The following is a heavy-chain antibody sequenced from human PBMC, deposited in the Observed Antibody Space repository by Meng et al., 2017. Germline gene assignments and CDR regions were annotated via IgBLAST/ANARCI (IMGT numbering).Heavy chain of an antibody. CDR1: GFTFSGYG. Sequence: VQRGWSWGGVVHPGRYLRLSCVAFGFTFSGYGMHWGRRAAGKGLEWVAVIWYDGSNKYYADSVKGRFTISRDNSKNTLYLKMNSLRAEDTAVYYCARGLSTTYWYFDLWGRGTLVTVSS. D-gene: IGHD2/OR15-2a*01. CDR2: IWYDGSNK. J-gene: IGHJ2*01. V-gene: IGHV3-33*01. CDR3: ARGLSTTYWYFDL.